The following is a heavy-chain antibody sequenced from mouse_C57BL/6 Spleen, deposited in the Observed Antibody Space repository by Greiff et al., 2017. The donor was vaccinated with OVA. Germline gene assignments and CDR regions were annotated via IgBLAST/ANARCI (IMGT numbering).Heavy chain of an antibody. CDR2: IHPNSGST. V-gene: IGHV1-64*01. CDR1: GYTFTSYW. J-gene: IGHJ3*01. CDR3: AGRGWFAY. Sequence: QVQLKQSGAELVKPGASVKLSCKASGYTFTSYWMHWVQQRPGQGLEWIGMIHPNSGSTKYNEKFTSKATLTVDKSSNTANMQHSSLTSEDSAVYYCAGRGWFAYWGKGTLVTVAA.